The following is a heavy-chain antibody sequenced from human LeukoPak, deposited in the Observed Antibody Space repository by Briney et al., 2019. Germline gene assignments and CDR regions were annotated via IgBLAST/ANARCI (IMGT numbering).Heavy chain of an antibody. V-gene: IGHV3-30-3*01. CDR2: ISYDGSNK. CDR1: GFTFSSYA. CDR3: ASQMGVVATIYRHFDY. J-gene: IGHJ4*02. D-gene: IGHD5-24*01. Sequence: GRSLRLSCAASGFTFSSYAMHWVRQAPGKGLEWVADISYDGSNKYYADSVKGRFTISRDNSKNTLYLQMNSLRAEDTAVYYCASQMGVVATIYRHFDYWGQGTLVTVSS.